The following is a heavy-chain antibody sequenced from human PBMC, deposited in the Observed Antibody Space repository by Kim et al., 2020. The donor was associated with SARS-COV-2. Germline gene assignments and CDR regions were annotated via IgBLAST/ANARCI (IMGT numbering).Heavy chain of an antibody. J-gene: IGHJ4*02. CDR2: KT. CDR3: ARDMNPTVYDY. V-gene: IGHV1-3*01. Sequence: KTKHSQKFQGRVTITRDPSANTAYMDLSSLTSEDTAIYYCARDMNPTVYDYWGQGTLVTVSS. D-gene: IGHD4-4*01.